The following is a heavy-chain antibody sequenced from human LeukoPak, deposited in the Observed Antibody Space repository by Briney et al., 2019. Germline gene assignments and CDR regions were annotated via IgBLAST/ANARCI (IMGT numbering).Heavy chain of an antibody. J-gene: IGHJ6*03. Sequence: SVKVSCKASGGTFSSYAISWVRQAPGQGLEWMGGIIPIFGTANYAQKFKGRVTITTDESTSTAYMELSSLRSEDTAVYYCARCLWLSSSGKKYYYYYYYMDVWGKGTTVTVSS. CDR2: IIPIFGTA. V-gene: IGHV1-69*05. D-gene: IGHD3-10*01. CDR1: GGTFSSYA. CDR3: ARCLWLSSSGKKYYYYYYYMDV.